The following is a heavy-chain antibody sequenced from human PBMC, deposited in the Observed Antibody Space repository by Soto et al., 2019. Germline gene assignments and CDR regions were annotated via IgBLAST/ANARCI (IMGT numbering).Heavy chain of an antibody. J-gene: IGHJ4*02. D-gene: IGHD5-18*01. V-gene: IGHV3-66*04. Sequence: EVQLVESGGGLVQPGGSLRLSCAASGVTVSSNYMSWVRQAPGKGLEWVSVIYSGGSTYYADSVKGSFTISRDNSKNTLYLQMNRLRAEDTAVYYCARHGYDYGGGYFDYWGQGTLGTVSS. CDR2: IYSGGST. CDR1: GVTVSSNY. CDR3: ARHGYDYGGGYFDY.